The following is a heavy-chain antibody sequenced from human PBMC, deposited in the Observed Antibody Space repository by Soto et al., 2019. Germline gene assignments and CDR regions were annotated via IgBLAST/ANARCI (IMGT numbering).Heavy chain of an antibody. V-gene: IGHV3-74*03. Sequence: EVQLVESGGGLVQPGGSLRLSCAASGFTFSNYWMYWVRQAPGKGLVWVSRVNNDGTDTTHADSVKGRFTISRDNAANTLYLPMNSLRAEDTAVYYCARGGLQHALDVWGQGSTVTVSS. J-gene: IGHJ6*02. CDR3: ARGGLQHALDV. D-gene: IGHD6-13*01. CDR1: GFTFSNYW. CDR2: VNNDGTDT.